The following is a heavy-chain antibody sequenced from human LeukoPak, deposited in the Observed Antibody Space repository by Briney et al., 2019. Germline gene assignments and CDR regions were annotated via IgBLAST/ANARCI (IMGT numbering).Heavy chain of an antibody. CDR1: GFTFSSYW. Sequence: QPGGSLRLSCAASGFTFSSYWMSWVRQAPGKGLEWVANIKQDGSEKYYVDSVKGRFTISRDNAKNSLYLQMNSLRAEDTAVYYCANAWWGSTTPGPNNGRFDNWGQGTLVTVSS. CDR2: IKQDGSEK. CDR3: ANAWWGSTTPGPNNGRFDN. D-gene: IGHD2-8*02. J-gene: IGHJ4*02. V-gene: IGHV3-7*01.